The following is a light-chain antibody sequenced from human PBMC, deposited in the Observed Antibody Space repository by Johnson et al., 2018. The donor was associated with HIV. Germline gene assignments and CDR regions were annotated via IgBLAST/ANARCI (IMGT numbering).Light chain of an antibody. Sequence: QSVLTQPPSVSAAPGQKVTISCSGSSSNIGNNYVSWYQQLPGTAPKLLIYRHNQRPSGVPDRFSGSKTGTSASLAISGLQAEDEADYYCAAWDDSLNGFYVFGTRTKVTVL. CDR1: SSNIGNNY. J-gene: IGLJ1*01. CDR2: RHN. V-gene: IGLV1-47*01. CDR3: AAWDDSLNGFYV.